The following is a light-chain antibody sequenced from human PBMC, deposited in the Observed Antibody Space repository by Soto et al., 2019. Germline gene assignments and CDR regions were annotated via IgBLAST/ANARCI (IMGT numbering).Light chain of an antibody. J-gene: IGKJ3*01. CDR2: DAS. Sequence: EIVLTQSPATLSLSPGERVTLSCRASQNVSTYLDWYQQKPGQAPRLLIYDASDRATGIPARFSGSGSGTDFTPTISGREPEDSAVYYCQQRTNWLTFGPGTKVDIK. V-gene: IGKV3-11*01. CDR1: QNVSTY. CDR3: QQRTNWLT.